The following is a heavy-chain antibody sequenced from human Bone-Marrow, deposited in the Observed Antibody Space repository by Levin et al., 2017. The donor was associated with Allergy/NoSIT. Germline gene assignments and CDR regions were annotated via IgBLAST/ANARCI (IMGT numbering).Heavy chain of an antibody. CDR3: AREGTRSSSWHLS. Sequence: PSETLSLTCSVSGYSISSNIYYWGWIRQPPGKGLEWIGSIYFTGDTYYSPSLRSRLTMSIDTSRNQFSLRLTSVTAADTAVYFCAREGTRSSSWHLSWGQGTLVTVSS. CDR1: GYSISSNIYY. CDR2: IYFTGDT. D-gene: IGHD6-13*01. V-gene: IGHV4-39*02. J-gene: IGHJ5*02.